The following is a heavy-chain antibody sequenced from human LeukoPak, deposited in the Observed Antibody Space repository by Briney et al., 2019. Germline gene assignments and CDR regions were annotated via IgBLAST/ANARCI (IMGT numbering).Heavy chain of an antibody. V-gene: IGHV3-33*01. D-gene: IGHD6-19*01. CDR1: GFTFSSYG. Sequence: PGRALRLSCAASGFTFSSYGMHWVRQAPGKGLEWVAVIWYDGSNKYYADSVKRRFTISRDNSKNTLYLQMNSLRAEDTAVYYCARVGDSSGWYGDAGYWGQGPLVTVSS. CDR2: IWYDGSNK. CDR3: ARVGDSSGWYGDAGY. J-gene: IGHJ4*02.